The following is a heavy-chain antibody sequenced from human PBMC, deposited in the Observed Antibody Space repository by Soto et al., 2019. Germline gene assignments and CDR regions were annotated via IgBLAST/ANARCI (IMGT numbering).Heavy chain of an antibody. J-gene: IGHJ4*02. CDR1: GFTFTSSA. CDR3: AAEVGQWLTRYYFDY. Sequence: GASVKVSCKASGFTFTSSAVQWVRQARGQRLEWIGWIVVGSGNTNYAQKFQERVTITRDMSTSTAYMELSSLRSEDTAVYYCAAEVGQWLTRYYFDYWGQGTLVTVSS. V-gene: IGHV1-58*01. D-gene: IGHD6-19*01. CDR2: IVVGSGNT.